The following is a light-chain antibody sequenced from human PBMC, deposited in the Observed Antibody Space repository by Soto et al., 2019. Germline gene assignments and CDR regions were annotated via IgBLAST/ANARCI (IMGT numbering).Light chain of an antibody. CDR2: DAS. Sequence: DIQMTQSPSTLSASVGDRVTITCRASQSISSRLAWYQQKPGKAPKFLVYDASNLESGVPSRFSGSGSGPDFTLTISSLQPEDFATYYCQQSYRTPITFGQGTRLEIK. CDR3: QQSYRTPIT. CDR1: QSISSR. J-gene: IGKJ5*01. V-gene: IGKV1-5*01.